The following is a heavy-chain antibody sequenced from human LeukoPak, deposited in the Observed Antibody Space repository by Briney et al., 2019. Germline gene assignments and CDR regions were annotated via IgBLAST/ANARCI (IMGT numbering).Heavy chain of an antibody. CDR2: VYYTGST. CDR1: GGSISSSSYY. CDR3: ARQSARTPRGGGCFDN. Sequence: SETLSLTCTVSGGSISSSSYYWGWIRQPPGKRLEWIATVYYTGSTYYNPSLKSRVTISVDTSENQFSLKLSSVTAADTAVYYCARQSARTPRGGGCFDNWGQGTLVTVSS. D-gene: IGHD3-16*01. J-gene: IGHJ4*02. V-gene: IGHV4-39*01.